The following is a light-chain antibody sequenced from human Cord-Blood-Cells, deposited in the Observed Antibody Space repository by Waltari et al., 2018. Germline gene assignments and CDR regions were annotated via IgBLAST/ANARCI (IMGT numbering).Light chain of an antibody. CDR2: DVS. Sequence: QSALTQPASVSGSPGQSITISCTGTSRDVGGYNSVSWYQQHPGKDPKLMIYDVSKRPSGVSNRFSGSKSGNTASLTISGLQAEDEADYYCSSYTSSSSYVFGTGTKVTVL. CDR1: SRDVGGYNS. J-gene: IGLJ1*01. CDR3: SSYTSSSSYV. V-gene: IGLV2-14*01.